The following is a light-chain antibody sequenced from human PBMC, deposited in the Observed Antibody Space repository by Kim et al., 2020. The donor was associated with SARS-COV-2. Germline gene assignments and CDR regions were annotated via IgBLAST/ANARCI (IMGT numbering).Light chain of an antibody. CDR2: AAS. Sequence: DIQMTQSPSSLSASVGDRVTITCRASQGISNYLAWYQQKPGKVPKLLIYAASTLQSGVPSRFSGIGSGTDFTLTISSLQPEDVATYYCQKYNRAPRFGQGTKVEIK. CDR1: QGISNY. CDR3: QKYNRAPR. V-gene: IGKV1-27*01. J-gene: IGKJ1*01.